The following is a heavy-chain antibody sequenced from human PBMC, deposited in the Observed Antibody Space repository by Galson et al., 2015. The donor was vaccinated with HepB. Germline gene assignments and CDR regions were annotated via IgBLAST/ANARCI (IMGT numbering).Heavy chain of an antibody. CDR1: GFTFSSHW. CDR3: ATEGGTWGAALNWFDP. Sequence: SLRLSCAASGFTFSSHWMIWVRQAPGKGLEWVANIKRDGSEKYYVDSVKGRFTISRDNAKNLMFLQMNNLRAEDTDMYYCATEGGTWGAALNWFDPWGQGILVTVST. V-gene: IGHV3-7*03. J-gene: IGHJ5*02. D-gene: IGHD1-26*01. CDR2: IKRDGSEK.